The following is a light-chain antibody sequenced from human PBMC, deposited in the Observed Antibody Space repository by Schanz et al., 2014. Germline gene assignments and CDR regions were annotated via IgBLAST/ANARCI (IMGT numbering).Light chain of an antibody. CDR1: GSDIGAYNR. CDR3: CSYAGNNAVV. J-gene: IGLJ2*01. CDR2: EVT. Sequence: QSALTQPPSVSGSPGQSVTISCTGTGSDIGAYNRVSWYRQPPGSAPQVILYEVTNRPSGVPDRFSGSKSGNTASLTVSGLQAEDEADYYCCSYAGNNAVVFGGGTKLTVL. V-gene: IGLV2-8*01.